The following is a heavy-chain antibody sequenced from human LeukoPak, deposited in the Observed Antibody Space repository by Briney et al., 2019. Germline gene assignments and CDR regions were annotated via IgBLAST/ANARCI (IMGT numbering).Heavy chain of an antibody. D-gene: IGHD6-13*01. V-gene: IGHV4-39*01. J-gene: IGHJ4*02. CDR1: GYSISTDTCY. CDR3: ARLYGSRAAGFDN. CDR2: VYNSGTT. Sequence: SETLSLTCAVSGYSISTDTCYWGWIRQPPGKGLEWIASVYNSGTTYYNSSLKSRVTISVDASKNQFSLKLTSATAADTAVYSCARLYGSRAAGFDNWGQGTLVTVSS.